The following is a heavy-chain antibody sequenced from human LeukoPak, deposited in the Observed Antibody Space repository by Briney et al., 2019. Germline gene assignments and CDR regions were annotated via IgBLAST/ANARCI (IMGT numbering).Heavy chain of an antibody. D-gene: IGHD2-15*01. CDR3: ARVGCSGGRCPGYGMDV. CDR2: ISSSSSYI. V-gene: IGHV3-21*01. Sequence: GGSLRLSCAASGFTFSSYSMNWVRKAPGKGLEWVSSISSSSSYIYYADSVKGRFTISRDNAKNSLYLQMNSLRVEDTAVYYCARVGCSGGRCPGYGMDVWGQGTTVTVSS. CDR1: GFTFSSYS. J-gene: IGHJ6*02.